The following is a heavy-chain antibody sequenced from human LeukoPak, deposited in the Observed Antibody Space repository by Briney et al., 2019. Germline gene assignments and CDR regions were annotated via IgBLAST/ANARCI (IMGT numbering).Heavy chain of an antibody. V-gene: IGHV1-69*06. J-gene: IGHJ6*03. D-gene: IGHD3-22*01. CDR2: IIPIFGTP. CDR3: ASHYYDSSGYYNPHYYYYYMDV. Sequence: ASVKVSCKASGGTFSSYAISWVRQAPGQGLEWMGGIIPIFGTPNYAQKFQGRVTITADKSTSTAYMELSSLRSEDTAVYYCASHYYDSSGYYNPHYYYYYMDVWGKGTTVTVSS. CDR1: GGTFSSYA.